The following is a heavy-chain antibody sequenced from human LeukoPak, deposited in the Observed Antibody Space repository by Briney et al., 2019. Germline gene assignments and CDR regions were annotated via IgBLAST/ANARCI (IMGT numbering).Heavy chain of an antibody. J-gene: IGHJ4*02. CDR3: ARGSGWYRY. Sequence: SETLSLTCRVSGASINSGSNYWGWIRQPPGKTLEWIGSIYSSGSTYYNPSLKSRVIIMIDTPKNHFSLTLSSVTAADTAVYYCARGSGWYRYWGQGTLVTVSS. CDR2: IYSSGST. D-gene: IGHD6-19*01. CDR1: GASINSGSNY. V-gene: IGHV4-39*07.